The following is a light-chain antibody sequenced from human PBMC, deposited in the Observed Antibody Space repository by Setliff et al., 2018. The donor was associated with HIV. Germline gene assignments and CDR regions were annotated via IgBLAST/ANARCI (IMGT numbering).Light chain of an antibody. CDR3: AAWDDSLNGLYV. CDR2: LNK. CDR1: SSNIGAGYD. V-gene: IGLV1-40*01. J-gene: IGLJ1*01. Sequence: QSVLTQPPSVSGAPGQRVTISCTGSSSNIGAGYDVHWYQQLPGTAPKLLVFLNKRRPSGVPDRFSGSKSGTSAFLAITGLQADDEADYYCAAWDDSLNGLYVFGTGTKVTVL.